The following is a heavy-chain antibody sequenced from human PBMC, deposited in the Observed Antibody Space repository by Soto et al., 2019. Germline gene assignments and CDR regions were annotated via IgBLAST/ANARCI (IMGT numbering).Heavy chain of an antibody. V-gene: IGHV4-30-2*01. J-gene: IGHJ6*02. CDR2: IYYTGST. CDR1: GGSMSRGGQS. CDR3: ARAPPGPSPRWDV. D-gene: IGHD3-10*01. Sequence: QVVLQESGPGLVKPSQTLSLTCAVSGGSMSRGGQSWSWIRQPPGKGLAWLGFIYYTGSTYYNPPLKGLVTRAVGRSKIQFARNLTSVTAADTAMYFCARAPPGPSPRWDVWGQGTTVTVSS.